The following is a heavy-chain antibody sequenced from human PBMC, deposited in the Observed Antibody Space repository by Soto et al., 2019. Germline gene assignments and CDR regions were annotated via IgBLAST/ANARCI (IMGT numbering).Heavy chain of an antibody. CDR3: AKGPTPSGWSKIHFDY. CDR1: GFTFSSYA. J-gene: IGHJ4*02. V-gene: IGHV3-23*01. Sequence: GGSLRLSCAASGFTFSSYAMSWVRQAPGKGLEWVSAISGSGGSTYYADSVKGRFTISRDNSKNTLYLQMNSLRAEDTAVYYCAKGPTPSGWSKIHFDYWGQGTLVTISS. D-gene: IGHD6-19*01. CDR2: ISGSGGST.